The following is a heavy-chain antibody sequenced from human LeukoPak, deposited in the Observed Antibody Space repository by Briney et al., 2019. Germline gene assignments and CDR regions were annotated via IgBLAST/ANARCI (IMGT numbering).Heavy chain of an antibody. J-gene: IGHJ4*02. Sequence: ASVKVSCKASGGTFCSYAISWVPQAPGQGLEWMGGIIPIFGTANYAQKFQGRVTITADESTSTAYMELSSLRSEDTAVYYCARVLRLYYYDSSGYSFDYWGQGTLVTVSS. CDR1: GGTFCSYA. CDR3: ARVLRLYYYDSSGYSFDY. V-gene: IGHV1-69*13. D-gene: IGHD3-22*01. CDR2: IIPIFGTA.